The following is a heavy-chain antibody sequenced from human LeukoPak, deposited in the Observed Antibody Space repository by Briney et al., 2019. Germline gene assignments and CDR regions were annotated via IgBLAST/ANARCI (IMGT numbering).Heavy chain of an antibody. Sequence: SGGSLRLSCAASGFTFSSYWMSWVRQAPGKGLEWVANIKQDGSEKYYVDSVKGRFTISRDNAKNSLYLQMNSLRAEDTAVYYCARVPPAQRAQIDYWGQGTLVTVSS. CDR3: ARVPPAQRAQIDY. D-gene: IGHD1-1*01. J-gene: IGHJ4*02. V-gene: IGHV3-7*01. CDR2: IKQDGSEK. CDR1: GFTFSSYW.